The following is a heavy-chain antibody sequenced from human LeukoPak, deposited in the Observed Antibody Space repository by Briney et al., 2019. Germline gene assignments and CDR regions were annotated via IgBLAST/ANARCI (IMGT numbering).Heavy chain of an antibody. V-gene: IGHV4-34*01. Sequence: SETLSLTCAVFGGSFSGYYWSWIRQPPGKGLEWIGEINHSGSTDYNLSLKSRVTISGDSSKNQFSLNLNFVTAADTAVYYCARLSITLFGVVSAHFDHWGQGTLVTVSS. CDR1: GGSFSGYY. D-gene: IGHD3-3*01. CDR2: INHSGST. J-gene: IGHJ4*02. CDR3: ARLSITLFGVVSAHFDH.